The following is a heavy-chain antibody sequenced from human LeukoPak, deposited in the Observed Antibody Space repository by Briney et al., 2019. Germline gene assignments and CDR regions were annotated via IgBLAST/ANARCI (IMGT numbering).Heavy chain of an antibody. CDR1: GFTFSSYG. V-gene: IGHV3-30*18. Sequence: GGSLRLSCAASGFTFSSYGMHWVRRAPGKGLEWVAVISYDGSNKYYADSVKGRFTISRDNSKNTLYLQMNSLRAEDTAVYYCANGYCTNGVCYPYYYYYMDVWGKGTTVTVSS. D-gene: IGHD2-8*01. CDR2: ISYDGSNK. CDR3: ANGYCTNGVCYPYYYYYMDV. J-gene: IGHJ6*03.